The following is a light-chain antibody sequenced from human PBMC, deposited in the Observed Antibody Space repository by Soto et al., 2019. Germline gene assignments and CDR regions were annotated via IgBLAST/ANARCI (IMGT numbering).Light chain of an antibody. J-gene: IGKJ1*01. CDR3: EQYGSSPRT. V-gene: IGKV3-20*01. Sequence: IVLTQSPGTLSLSPGERATLFCRASQSVTSNYFAWYQQKPGQAPRLLIYGISDRATGIPDRFSGSGSGTAFTLTSSRLEPEDFAVYYWEQYGSSPRTFGQGTKVEIK. CDR1: QSVTSNY. CDR2: GIS.